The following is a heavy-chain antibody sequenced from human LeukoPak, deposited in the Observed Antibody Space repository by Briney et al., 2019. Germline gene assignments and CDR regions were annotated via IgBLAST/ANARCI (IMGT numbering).Heavy chain of an antibody. CDR2: IYSGGST. J-gene: IGHJ4*02. CDR3: AREDGYCSGGNCYSYFDS. D-gene: IGHD2-15*01. CDR1: GFTVSSNY. Sequence: GGSLRLSCAASGFTVSSNYMSWVRQAPGKGLEWVSVIYSGGSTYYADSVKGRFTITRDNTRNSLFLQMYSLRAEDTAVYFCAREDGYCSGGNCYSYFDSWGQGTLVTVSS. V-gene: IGHV3-53*01.